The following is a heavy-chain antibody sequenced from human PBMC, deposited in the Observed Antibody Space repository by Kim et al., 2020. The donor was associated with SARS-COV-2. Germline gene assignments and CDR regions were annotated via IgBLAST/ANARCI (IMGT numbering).Heavy chain of an antibody. Sequence: GGSLRLSCTASGFTFGDYAMSWVRQAPGKGLEWVGFIRSKAYGGTTEYAASVKGRFTISRDDSKSIAYLQMNSLKTEDTAVYYCTRVEDYYDSSGSEYFDYWGQGTLVTVSS. CDR3: TRVEDYYDSSGSEYFDY. V-gene: IGHV3-49*04. J-gene: IGHJ4*02. D-gene: IGHD3-22*01. CDR2: IRSKAYGGTT. CDR1: GFTFGDYA.